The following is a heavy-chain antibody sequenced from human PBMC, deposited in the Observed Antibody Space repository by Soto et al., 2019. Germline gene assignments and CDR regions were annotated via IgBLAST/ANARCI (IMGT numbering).Heavy chain of an antibody. CDR1: GYPFSSHG. J-gene: IGHJ4*02. CDR2: VSAYNGNS. D-gene: IGHD3-10*01. CDR3: ARERREIGDVLVGYVY. V-gene: IGHV1-18*04. Sequence: QIQLVQSGGEVKKPGASVKVSCRAYGYPFSSHGISWVRQAPGQGPEWMGWVSAYNGNSNYAEKFQERITLTTDTTASNAYMELGSLRSDGTAVYYSARERREIGDVLVGYVYLGEVNLCTVSS.